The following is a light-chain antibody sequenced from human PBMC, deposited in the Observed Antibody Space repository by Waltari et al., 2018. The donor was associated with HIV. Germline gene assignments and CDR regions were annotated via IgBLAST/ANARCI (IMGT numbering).Light chain of an antibody. CDR2: DDD. J-gene: IGLJ3*02. Sequence: KFMLTQPHSMSESPGKTVTISCTRTSGSIDSNYLQLFQQRPGSAPTTVIFDDDRRPSGVPARFSGSIDKSSNSASLTISGLRPEDEADYYCQSFETGTQVFGGGTKLTVL. CDR3: QSFETGTQV. CDR1: SGSIDSNY. V-gene: IGLV6-57*03.